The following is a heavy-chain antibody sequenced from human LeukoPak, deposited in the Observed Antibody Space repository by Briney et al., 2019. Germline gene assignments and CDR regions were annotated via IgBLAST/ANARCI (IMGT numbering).Heavy chain of an antibody. CDR3: ARVGTYYYDSSGYNDAFDI. CDR2: IYYSGST. V-gene: IGHV4-59*01. CDR1: GRSFSGYY. D-gene: IGHD3-22*01. Sequence: SETLSLTCAVYGRSFSGYYWSWIRQPPGKGLEWIGYIYYSGSTNYNPSLKSRVTISVDTSKNQFSLKLSSVTAADTAVYYCARVGTYYYDSSGYNDAFDIWGQGTMVTVSS. J-gene: IGHJ3*02.